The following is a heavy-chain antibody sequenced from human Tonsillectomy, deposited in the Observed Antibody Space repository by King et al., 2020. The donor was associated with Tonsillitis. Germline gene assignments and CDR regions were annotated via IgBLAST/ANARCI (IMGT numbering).Heavy chain of an antibody. J-gene: IGHJ4*02. Sequence: VQLQESGPGLVKPSETLSLTCTVSGGSISSSSYYWGWIRQPPGKGLEWIGSIYYSGSTYYNPSLKSRVTISVDTSKTQFSLKLSSFTAADTAVYYCARLDYYDSSVDYWGQGTLVTVSS. CDR3: ARLDYYDSSVDY. CDR2: IYYSGST. V-gene: IGHV4-39*01. CDR1: GGSISSSSYY. D-gene: IGHD3-22*01.